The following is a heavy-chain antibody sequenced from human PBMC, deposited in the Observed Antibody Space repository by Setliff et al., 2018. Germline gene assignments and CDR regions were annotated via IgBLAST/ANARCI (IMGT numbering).Heavy chain of an antibody. CDR3: ARGRIPTIFGVALNWFDP. Sequence: GESLKISCKGSGYSFTSYWIGWVRQMPGKGLEWMGIIYPGDSDTRYSPSFQGQVTISRDNSKNTLYLQMGSLRAEDMAVYYCARGRIPTIFGVALNWFDPWGQGTLVTVSS. J-gene: IGHJ5*02. D-gene: IGHD3-3*01. V-gene: IGHV5-51*01. CDR2: IYPGDSDT. CDR1: GYSFTSYW.